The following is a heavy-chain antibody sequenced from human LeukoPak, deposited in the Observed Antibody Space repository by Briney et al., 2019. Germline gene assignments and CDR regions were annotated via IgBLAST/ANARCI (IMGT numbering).Heavy chain of an antibody. D-gene: IGHD3-22*01. CDR2: INPNSGGT. Sequence: ASVKVSCKASGYTFIGYYMHWVRQAPGQGLEWVGWINPNSGGTNYAQKFQGRVTMTRDTSISTAYMELSRLRSDDTAVYYCARTKYYDSSGYYPHFDYWGQGTLVTVSS. CDR1: GYTFIGYY. V-gene: IGHV1-2*02. CDR3: ARTKYYDSSGYYPHFDY. J-gene: IGHJ4*02.